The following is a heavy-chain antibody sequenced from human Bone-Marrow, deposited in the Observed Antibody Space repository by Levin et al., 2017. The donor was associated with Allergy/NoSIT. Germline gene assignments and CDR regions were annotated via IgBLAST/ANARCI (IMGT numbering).Heavy chain of an antibody. CDR2: INSDGSST. D-gene: IGHD2-8*02. J-gene: IGHJ3*02. CDR1: GFTFSSYW. V-gene: IGHV3-74*01. CDR3: ARGSTGGVCYPTFDI. Sequence: QAGGSLRLSCAASGFTFSSYWMHWVRQAPGKGLVWVSRINSDGSSTSYADSVKGRFTISRDNAKNTLYLQMNSLRAEDTAVYYCARGSTGGVCYPTFDIWGQGTMVTVSS.